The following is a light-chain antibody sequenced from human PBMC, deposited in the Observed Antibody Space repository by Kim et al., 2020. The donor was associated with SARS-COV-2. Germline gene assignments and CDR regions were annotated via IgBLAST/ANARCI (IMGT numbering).Light chain of an antibody. CDR1: TANVGKTF. CDR2: ANN. CDR3: AAWDDTLSARV. J-gene: IGLJ3*02. Sequence: GQSVTISCSGRTANVGKTFVYWYQQLPGTAPRLLIYANNQRPSGVPDRFSGSKSGTSASLAISELRSEDEANYYCAAWDDTLSARVFGGGTQLTV. V-gene: IGLV1-47*02.